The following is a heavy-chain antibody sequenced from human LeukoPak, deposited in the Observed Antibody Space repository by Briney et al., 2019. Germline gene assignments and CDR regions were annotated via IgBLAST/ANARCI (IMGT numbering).Heavy chain of an antibody. Sequence: SVKVSCKASGGTFSSYAISWVRQAPGQGLGWMGGIIPIFGTANYAQKFQGRVTITADESTSTAYMELSSLRSEDTAVYYCARTIVVVVAANINWFDPWGQGTLVIVSS. CDR3: ARTIVVVVAANINWFDP. CDR2: IIPIFGTA. D-gene: IGHD2-15*01. J-gene: IGHJ5*02. V-gene: IGHV1-69*01. CDR1: GGTFSSYA.